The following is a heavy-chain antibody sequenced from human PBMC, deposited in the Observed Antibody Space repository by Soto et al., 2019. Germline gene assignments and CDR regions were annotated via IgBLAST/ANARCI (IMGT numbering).Heavy chain of an antibody. J-gene: IGHJ4*02. CDR1: GGSISSGGYS. CDR3: ASRANYGDYIAY. V-gene: IGHV4-30-2*01. Sequence: PSETLSLTCAVSGGSISSGGYSWSWIRQPSGKGLEWIGYIYHFGSTYYNPSLKSRVTISVDRSKNQFSLKLNSVTAADTAVYYCASRANYGDYIAYWGQGTLVTVSS. CDR2: IYHFGST. D-gene: IGHD4-17*01.